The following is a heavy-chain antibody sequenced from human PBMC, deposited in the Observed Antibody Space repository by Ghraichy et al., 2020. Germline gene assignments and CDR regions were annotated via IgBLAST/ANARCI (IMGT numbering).Heavy chain of an antibody. Sequence: GGSLRLSCAASGFTFSSYSMNWVRQAPGKGLEWVSSISSSSSYIYHADSVKGRFTISRDNAKKSLYLQMNSLRVEDTAVYYCARGAAAGYNWFDPWGQGTLVTVSS. CDR3: ARGAAAGYNWFDP. V-gene: IGHV3-21*01. D-gene: IGHD6-13*01. CDR1: GFTFSSYS. CDR2: ISSSSSYI. J-gene: IGHJ5*02.